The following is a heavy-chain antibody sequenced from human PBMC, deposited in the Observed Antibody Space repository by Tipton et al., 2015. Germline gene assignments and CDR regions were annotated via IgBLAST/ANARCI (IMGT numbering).Heavy chain of an antibody. J-gene: IGHJ4*02. V-gene: IGHV4-39*01. CDR3: ARHIAYHDNVDS. Sequence: TLSLTCTVSGGSISSSNHYWGWIRQPPGKGLEWIGSIYYNGDTYSTPSLKSPVTISIDTSKNQFSLELSSVTAADTALYYCARHIAYHDNVDSWGQGTLVTVSS. CDR2: IYYNGDT. D-gene: IGHD2-2*01. CDR1: GGSISSSNHY.